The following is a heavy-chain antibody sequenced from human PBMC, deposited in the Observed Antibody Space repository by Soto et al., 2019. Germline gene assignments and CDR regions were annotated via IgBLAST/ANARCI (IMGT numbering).Heavy chain of an antibody. CDR1: GGSISSDSYY. J-gene: IGHJ6*02. V-gene: IGHV4-39*01. CDR3: ARLNGYCVRGSCHGQYAMDV. CDR2: ISYSGST. Sequence: SETLSLTCPVSGGSISSDSYYWGWIRQSPEKGLEWIASISYSGSTYYNPTLKSRLIISVDTSKSQFSLKLSSVTAADTAVYYSARLNGYCVRGSCHGQYAMDVWGQGTTVT. D-gene: IGHD2-15*01.